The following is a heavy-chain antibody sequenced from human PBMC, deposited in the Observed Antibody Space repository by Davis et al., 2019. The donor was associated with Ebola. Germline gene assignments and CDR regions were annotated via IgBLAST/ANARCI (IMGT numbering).Heavy chain of an antibody. CDR3: ARVGQWSSWPQGYYYYGMDV. D-gene: IGHD6-13*01. J-gene: IGHJ6*02. Sequence: ASVKVSCKASGYTFTGYYMHWVRQAPGQGLEWMGWISAYNGNTNYAQKLQGRVTMTTDTSTSTAYMELRSLRSDDTAVYYCARVGQWSSWPQGYYYYGMDVWGQGTTVTVSS. CDR1: GYTFTGYY. CDR2: ISAYNGNT. V-gene: IGHV1-18*04.